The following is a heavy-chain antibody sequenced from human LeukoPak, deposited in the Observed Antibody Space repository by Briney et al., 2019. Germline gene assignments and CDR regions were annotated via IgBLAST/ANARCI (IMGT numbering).Heavy chain of an antibody. CDR3: ARGTRSAYGSGSSYSY. J-gene: IGHJ4*02. V-gene: IGHV4-34*01. CDR1: GGSFSGYY. Sequence: SETLSLTCAVYGGSFSGYYWSWIRQPPGKGLEWIGEINHSGSTNYNPSLKSRVTISVDTSKNQFSLKLSSVTAADTAVYYCARGTRSAYGSGSSYSYWGQGTLVTVSS. CDR2: INHSGST. D-gene: IGHD3-10*01.